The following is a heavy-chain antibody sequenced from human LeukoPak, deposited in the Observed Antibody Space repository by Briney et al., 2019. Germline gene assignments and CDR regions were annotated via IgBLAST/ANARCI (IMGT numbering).Heavy chain of an antibody. CDR2: ISSSSGYI. D-gene: IGHD5-18*01. V-gene: IGHV3-21*01. CDR1: GFTFSSYA. Sequence: GGSLRLSCAASGFTFSSYAMNWVRQAPGKGLEWVSSISSSSGYIYYADSVKGRFTISRDNAKNSLYLQMNSLRAEDTAVYYCARDSRVQLWLRTQSRFDYWGQGTLVAVSS. J-gene: IGHJ4*02. CDR3: ARDSRVQLWLRTQSRFDY.